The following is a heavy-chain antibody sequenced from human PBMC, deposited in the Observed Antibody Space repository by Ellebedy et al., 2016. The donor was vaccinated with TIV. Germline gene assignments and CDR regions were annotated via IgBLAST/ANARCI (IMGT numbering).Heavy chain of an antibody. D-gene: IGHD3-10*01. CDR2: ISPDSGGT. J-gene: IGHJ4*02. V-gene: IGHV1-2*02. Sequence: ASVKVSCKASGYSFTGYYLHWMRQAPGQGLEWMGWISPDSGGTKYAQKFEGRVTMTRDTSINTAYMELSRLRSDDTAVYYCARVRGVIVFDYWGQGTVVTVSS. CDR3: ARVRGVIVFDY. CDR1: GYSFTGYY.